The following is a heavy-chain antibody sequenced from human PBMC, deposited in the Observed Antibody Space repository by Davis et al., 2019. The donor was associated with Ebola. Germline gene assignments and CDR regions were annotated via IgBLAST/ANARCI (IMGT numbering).Heavy chain of an antibody. D-gene: IGHD2-21*02. CDR1: ASTFTGYA. V-gene: IGHV1-3*01. CDR2: IHAGTGNT. CDR3: ASYLPMGGCDWPRFDY. Sequence: ASVQVSCKASASTFTGYAMHRVRQPPGQRLEWMGWIHAGTGNTKSSQKFQGRVTITRDTSASTAYMELSSLRSEDTAVYYCASYLPMGGCDWPRFDYWGQGTLVTVSS. J-gene: IGHJ4*02.